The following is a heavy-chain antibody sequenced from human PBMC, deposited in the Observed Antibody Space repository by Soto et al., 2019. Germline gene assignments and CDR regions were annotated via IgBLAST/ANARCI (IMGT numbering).Heavy chain of an antibody. CDR2: IYYSGST. V-gene: IGHV4-39*01. J-gene: IGHJ4*02. D-gene: IGHD6-6*01. Sequence: SETPSLTCTVSGGSISSSSYYWGWIRQPPGKGLEWIGSIYYSGSTYYNPSLKSRVTISVDTSKNQFSLKLSSVTAADTAVYYCARLSEYSSSPRAPRVDYWGQGTLVTVSS. CDR3: ARLSEYSSSPRAPRVDY. CDR1: GGSISSSSYY.